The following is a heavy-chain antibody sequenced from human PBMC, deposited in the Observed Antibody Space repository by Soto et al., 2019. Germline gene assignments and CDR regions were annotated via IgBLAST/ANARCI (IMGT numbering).Heavy chain of an antibody. CDR2: IYHSGST. J-gene: IGHJ5*02. V-gene: IGHV4-4*02. D-gene: IGHD2-15*01. Sequence: QVQLQESGPGLVKPSGTLSLTCAVSSGSISSSNWWSWVRQPPGKGLEWIGEIYHSGSTNYNPSLKSRVTTSVDKSKNQFSLKLSSVTAADTAVYYCATVGLGYCSGGSCYSSAWFDPWGQGTLVTVSS. CDR1: SGSISSSNW. CDR3: ATVGLGYCSGGSCYSSAWFDP.